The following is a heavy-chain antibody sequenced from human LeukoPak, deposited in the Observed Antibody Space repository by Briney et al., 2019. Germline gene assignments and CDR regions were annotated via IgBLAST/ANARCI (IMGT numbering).Heavy chain of an antibody. V-gene: IGHV4-30-4*01. Sequence: SETLSLTCTVSGGSISGGDYYWSWIRQPPGKGLEWIGYIYYSGSTYYNPSLKSRVTISVDTSKNQFSLTLTSVTAADTAVYYCARLSKQLTSGNPFDIWGQGTMVTFSS. CDR1: GGSISGGDYY. CDR2: IYYSGST. J-gene: IGHJ3*02. CDR3: ARLSKQLTSGNPFDI. D-gene: IGHD6-13*01.